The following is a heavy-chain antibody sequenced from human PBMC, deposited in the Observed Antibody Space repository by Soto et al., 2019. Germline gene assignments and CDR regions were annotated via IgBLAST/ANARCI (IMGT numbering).Heavy chain of an antibody. D-gene: IGHD2-15*01. V-gene: IGHV1-18*01. CDR2: ISAYNGNT. J-gene: IGHJ3*02. CDR1: GYTFTSYG. Sequence: AASVKVSCKASGYTFTSYGISWVRQAPGQGLEWMGWISAYNGNTNYAQKLQGRVTMTTDTSTSTAYMELRSLRSDDTAVYYCARDSGYCSGGSCYSGDAFDIWGQGTMVTVSS. CDR3: ARDSGYCSGGSCYSGDAFDI.